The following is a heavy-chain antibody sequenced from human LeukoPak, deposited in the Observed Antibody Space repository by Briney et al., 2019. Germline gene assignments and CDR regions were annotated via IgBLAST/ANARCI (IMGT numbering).Heavy chain of an antibody. Sequence: GESLKISCKGSGYSFSSYWIGWVRQMPGKGLEWMGIIYPGDSDTRYSPSFQGQVTISVDRSFSTAYLQWSSLKASDTAMYYCARHPGGYSSSPFDYWGQGTLVTVSS. D-gene: IGHD6-6*01. CDR1: GYSFSSYW. V-gene: IGHV5-51*01. CDR2: IYPGDSDT. J-gene: IGHJ4*02. CDR3: ARHPGGYSSSPFDY.